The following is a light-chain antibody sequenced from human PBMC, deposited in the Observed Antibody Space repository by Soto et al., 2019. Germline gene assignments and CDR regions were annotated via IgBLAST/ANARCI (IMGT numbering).Light chain of an antibody. V-gene: IGKV3-20*01. CDR2: GAS. CDR1: QSFTSRS. CDR3: QQYDSSPRT. Sequence: IVITQSPANLSVSPGERATLSCRASQSFTSRSLAWYQQKPGLAPRLLISGASNRAAGIPDRFSGSGSGTDFTLTISRLEPEDFAVYYCQQYDSSPRTFGQGTKVDIK. J-gene: IGKJ1*01.